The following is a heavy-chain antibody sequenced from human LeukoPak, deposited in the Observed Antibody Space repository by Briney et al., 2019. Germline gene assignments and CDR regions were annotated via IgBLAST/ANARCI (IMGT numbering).Heavy chain of an antibody. CDR1: EFSFSDSY. CDR3: ARQTAAGPPDY. Sequence: GGSLRLSCAASEFSFSDSYMSWIRQAPGKGLEWLSYISSGGSVIYYADSVKGRFTISRDNAKNSLNLQMNSLRAEDTAVYYCARQTAAGPPDYWGQGTLVTVSS. D-gene: IGHD6-13*01. J-gene: IGHJ4*02. V-gene: IGHV3-11*01. CDR2: ISSGGSVI.